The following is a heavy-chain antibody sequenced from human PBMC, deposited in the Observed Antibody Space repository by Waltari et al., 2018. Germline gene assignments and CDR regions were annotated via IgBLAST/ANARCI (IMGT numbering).Heavy chain of an antibody. CDR3: ARSDKRSSPFDC. D-gene: IGHD3-9*01. J-gene: IGHJ4*02. V-gene: IGHV1-45*02. CDR2: ITPFHDNT. CDR1: GYTFTYRY. Sequence: QMQLVQSGAEVKKTGSSVKVSCKASGYTFTYRYLHWVRQAPGQSLEWIGWITPFHDNTNYAQQFQDRGTITGDMTMSTAYIELSSLRSEYTAIYYCARSDKRSSPFDCWGQGTLVTVSS.